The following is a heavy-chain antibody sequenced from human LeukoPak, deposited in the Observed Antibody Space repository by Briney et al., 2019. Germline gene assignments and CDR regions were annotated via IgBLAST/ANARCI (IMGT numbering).Heavy chain of an antibody. D-gene: IGHD6-19*01. J-gene: IGHJ5*02. Sequence: SETLSLTCTVSGGSISSYYWSWIRQPPGKGLEWIGYIYYSGSTNYNPSLNSRVTISVDTSKNQFSLKLSSVTAADAAVYYCARGGQWLGYNWFDPWGQGTLVTVSS. V-gene: IGHV4-59*01. CDR1: GGSISSYY. CDR3: ARGGQWLGYNWFDP. CDR2: IYYSGST.